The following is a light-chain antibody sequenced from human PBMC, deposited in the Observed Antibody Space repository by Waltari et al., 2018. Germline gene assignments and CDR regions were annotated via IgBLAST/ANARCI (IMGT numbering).Light chain of an antibody. CDR3: SSQTLDGVVL. V-gene: IGLV2-14*03. CDR1: SSGLGASDY. Sequence: QSALTQPASVSGSPGQSISISCSGTSSGLGASDYVSWYQLHPGKAPQVIIYDVTNRAAGVSHRFSASKSANTASLSISGLQPEDEADYYCSSQTLDGVVLFGGGTKLTVL. CDR2: DVT. J-gene: IGLJ2*01.